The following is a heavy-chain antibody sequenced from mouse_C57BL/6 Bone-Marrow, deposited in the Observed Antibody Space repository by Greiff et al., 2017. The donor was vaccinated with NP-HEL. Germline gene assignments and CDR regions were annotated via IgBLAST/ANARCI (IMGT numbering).Heavy chain of an antibody. D-gene: IGHD1-1*01. CDR1: GYTFTSYG. V-gene: IGHV1-81*01. Sequence: QVQLKQSGAELARPGASVKLSCKASGYTFTSYGISWVKQRTGQGLEWIGENYPRSGNTYYNEKFKGKATLTADKSSSTAYMELRSLTSEDSAVYFCARSPAAIYYYGSSLSYYAMDYWGQGTSVTVSS. CDR3: ARSPAAIYYYGSSLSYYAMDY. J-gene: IGHJ4*01. CDR2: NYPRSGNT.